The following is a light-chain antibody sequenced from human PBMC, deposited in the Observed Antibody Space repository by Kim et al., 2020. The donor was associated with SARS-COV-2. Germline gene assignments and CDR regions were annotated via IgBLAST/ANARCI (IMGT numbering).Light chain of an antibody. Sequence: ALGQTVRITCQGDSLRSYDSSWYQQKPGQAPVLVIYGKNNRPSGIPDRVSGSSSGNTASLTITGAQAEDESDYYCNSRDSSGNHQVFGTGTKVTVL. CDR1: SLRSYD. CDR2: GKN. V-gene: IGLV3-19*01. CDR3: NSRDSSGNHQV. J-gene: IGLJ1*01.